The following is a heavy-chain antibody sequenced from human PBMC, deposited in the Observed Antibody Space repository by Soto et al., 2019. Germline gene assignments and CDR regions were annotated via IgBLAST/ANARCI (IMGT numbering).Heavy chain of an antibody. CDR1: GDTFTIFA. CDR2: IIPTIGTT. CDR3: ARDLGSGYGPGGY. Sequence: QVQLVQSGAEVKKPGSSVKVSCKASGDTFTIFAISWVRQAPGQGLEWMGGIIPTIGTTNYAQRFQGRITTTGDQATGTAYMELSSLKSAEAAVYYCARDLGSGYGPGGYWGQGARVTAPS. D-gene: IGHD5-12*01. J-gene: IGHJ4*02. V-gene: IGHV1-69*12.